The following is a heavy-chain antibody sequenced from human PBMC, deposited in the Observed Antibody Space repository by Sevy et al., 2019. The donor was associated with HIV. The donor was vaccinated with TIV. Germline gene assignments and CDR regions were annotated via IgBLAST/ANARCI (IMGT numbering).Heavy chain of an antibody. CDR1: GYTFTGYY. J-gene: IGHJ6*02. D-gene: IGHD7-27*01. V-gene: IGHV1-2*02. CDR3: ARGTGLGLGKRNYGMDV. Sequence: ASVKVSCKASGYTFTGYYMHWVRQAPGQGLEWMGWINPNSGGTNYAQKFQGRVTMTRDTSSSTAYMGLSRLRSDDTAVYYCARGTGLGLGKRNYGMDVWGQGTTVTVSS. CDR2: INPNSGGT.